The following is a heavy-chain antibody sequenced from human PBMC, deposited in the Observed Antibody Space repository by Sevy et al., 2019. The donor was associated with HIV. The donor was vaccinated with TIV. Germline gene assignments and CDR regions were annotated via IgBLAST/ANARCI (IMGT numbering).Heavy chain of an antibody. CDR1: GFTFSSYE. V-gene: IGHV3-48*03. CDR3: ARDLPPSATTVAHFDC. CDR2: ISNSGTTI. Sequence: GSLRLSCAASGFTFSSYEMNWVRQAPGKGLEWVSCISNSGTTISYSDSVKGRFTISRDNARNSLYLQMNSLRAEDTAVYYCARDLPPSATTVAHFDCWGQGTLVTVSS. D-gene: IGHD4-17*01. J-gene: IGHJ4*02.